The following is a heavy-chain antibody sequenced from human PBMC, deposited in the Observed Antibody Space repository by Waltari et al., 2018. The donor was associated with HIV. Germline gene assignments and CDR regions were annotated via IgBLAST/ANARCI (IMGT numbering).Heavy chain of an antibody. D-gene: IGHD3-10*01. CDR2: ISDSGTP. Sequence: QVQLQESGPGLVKPSQTLSLTCTVSDGSISSNIYYWSWIRQHPGKGLEWNGSISDSGTPHDYPSLKSRVTILLDTSKNQFALKLSSVTAADTAVYYCARGGGVTVVRGITYYYYGMDVWGQGTTVIVSS. J-gene: IGHJ6*02. CDR3: ARGGGVTVVRGITYYYYGMDV. V-gene: IGHV4-31*03. CDR1: DGSISSNIYY.